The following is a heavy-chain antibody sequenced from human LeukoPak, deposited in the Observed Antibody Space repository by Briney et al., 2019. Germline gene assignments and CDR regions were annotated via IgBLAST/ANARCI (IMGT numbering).Heavy chain of an antibody. Sequence: PGGSLRLSCAASGFTFSSYDMHWVRQATGKGLEWASAIGTAGDPYYPGSVKGRFTISRDNSKSTLYLHMNSLRADDTAVYYCANRAVAGTRPFDYWGQGTLVTVSS. V-gene: IGHV3-13*05. CDR2: IGTAGDP. D-gene: IGHD6-19*01. CDR1: GFTFSSYD. CDR3: ANRAVAGTRPFDY. J-gene: IGHJ4*02.